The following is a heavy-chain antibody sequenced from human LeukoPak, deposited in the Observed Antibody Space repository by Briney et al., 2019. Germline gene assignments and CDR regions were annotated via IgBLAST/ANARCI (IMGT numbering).Heavy chain of an antibody. CDR3: ARAGGWAREDYKADAFDI. V-gene: IGHV1-18*01. Sequence: ASVKVSCKAYGYTFTNFGISWVRQAPGQGLEWMGWISTYNGNTNYAQKVQGRVTMTTDTSTSTAYMELRSLTSDDTAVYFCARAGGWAREDYKADAFDIRGQGTMVTVSS. J-gene: IGHJ3*02. CDR1: GYTFTNFG. CDR2: ISTYNGNT. D-gene: IGHD6-19*01.